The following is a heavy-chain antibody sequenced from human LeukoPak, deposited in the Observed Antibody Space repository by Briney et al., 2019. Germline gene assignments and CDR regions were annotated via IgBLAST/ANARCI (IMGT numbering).Heavy chain of an antibody. CDR1: GGSISSSSYY. CDR2: TYYSGST. D-gene: IGHD4-11*01. V-gene: IGHV4-39*07. CDR3: ARDLDYSNDIDP. Sequence: SETLSLTCTVSGGSISSSSYYWGWIRQPPGKGLEWIGSTYYSGSTYYNPSLKSRVTISVDTSKNQFSLKLSSVTAADTAVYYCARDLDYSNDIDPWGQGTLVTVSS. J-gene: IGHJ5*02.